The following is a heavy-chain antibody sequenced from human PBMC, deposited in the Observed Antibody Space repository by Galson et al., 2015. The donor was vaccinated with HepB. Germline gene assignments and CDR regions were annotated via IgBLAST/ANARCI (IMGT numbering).Heavy chain of an antibody. J-gene: IGHJ4*02. V-gene: IGHV4-39*07. Sequence: GKGLEWIGSIYYSGSTYYNPSLKSRVTISVDTSNNQFSLKLSSVTAADTAVYYCAREGGRDIVAKAGFDYWGQGTLVTVSS. D-gene: IGHD5-12*01. CDR3: AREGGRDIVAKAGFDY. CDR2: IYYSGST.